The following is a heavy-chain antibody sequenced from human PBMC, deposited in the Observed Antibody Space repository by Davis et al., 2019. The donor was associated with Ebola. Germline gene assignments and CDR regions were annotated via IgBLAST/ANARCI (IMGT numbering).Heavy chain of an antibody. V-gene: IGHV3-30*03. CDR2: ISSDGSTT. D-gene: IGHD3-22*01. J-gene: IGHJ5*02. Sequence: GESLKISCAASGFIFSSYVMNWVRQVPGKGLEWVAVISSDGSTTYYTDSVQGRFSISRDNSRNTLYLQMNSLRDEDTAVYYCARDPYYYDGSGYYYAGWFDPWSQGTLVTVSS. CDR1: GFIFSSYV. CDR3: ARDPYYYDGSGYYYAGWFDP.